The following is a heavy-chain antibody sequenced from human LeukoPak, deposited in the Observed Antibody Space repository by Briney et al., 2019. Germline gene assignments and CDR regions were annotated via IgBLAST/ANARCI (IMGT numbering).Heavy chain of an antibody. CDR3: ARGGAATRYYYYYMDV. J-gene: IGHJ6*03. CDR1: GGSISSGSYY. CDR2: IYTSGST. Sequence: SETLSLTCTVSGGSISSGSYYWSWIRQLAGKGLEWIGRIYTSGSTNYNPSLKSRVTISVDTSKNQFSLKLSSVTAADTAVYYCARGGAATRYYYYYMDVWGKGTTVTVSS. D-gene: IGHD2-15*01. V-gene: IGHV4-61*02.